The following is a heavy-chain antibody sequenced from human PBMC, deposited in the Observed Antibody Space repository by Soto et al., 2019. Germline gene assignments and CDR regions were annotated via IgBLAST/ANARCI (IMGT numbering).Heavy chain of an antibody. CDR3: ARGVVATTSAWFDP. CDR2: IHYSGNT. V-gene: IGHV4-30-4*01. J-gene: IGHJ5*02. Sequence: SETLSLTCTVSGGSISSGDYYWSWIRQSPGKGLEWIGYIHYSGNTYYNPSLKSRVFISVDTSKNQFSLTVSSVTAADTAVYYCARGVVATTSAWFDPWGQGTLVTVSS. CDR1: GGSISSGDYY. D-gene: IGHD2-15*01.